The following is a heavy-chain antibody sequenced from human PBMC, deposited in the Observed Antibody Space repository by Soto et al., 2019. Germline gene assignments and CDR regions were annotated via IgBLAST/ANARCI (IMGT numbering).Heavy chain of an antibody. CDR2: IYYSGST. CDR3: ARIRGVYFDY. CDR1: GGSISSYY. J-gene: IGHJ4*02. Sequence: QVQLQESGPGLVKPSETLSLTCTVSGGSISSYYWSWIRQPPGKGLEWIGYIYYSGSTNSNPSLRSRVTISVDTSKTRCSLKLSSVTAADTAVYSCARIRGVYFDYWGQGTLVTVSS. V-gene: IGHV4-59*08. D-gene: IGHD3-10*01.